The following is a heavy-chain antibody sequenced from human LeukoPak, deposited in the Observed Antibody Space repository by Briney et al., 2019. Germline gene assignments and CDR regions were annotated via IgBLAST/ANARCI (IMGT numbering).Heavy chain of an antibody. D-gene: IGHD3-3*01. V-gene: IGHV3-23*01. CDR2: ISGTGDST. CDR1: RFTFSSYA. Sequence: GGSLRLSCAASRFTFSSYAMSWVRQAPGKGLEWVSAISGTGDSTSYADSVKGRFTISRDNSKNTLYLQMNSLRAQDTAIYYCAKDFDFWSAYYRGDDCWGQGTLVTVSS. J-gene: IGHJ4*02. CDR3: AKDFDFWSAYYRGDDC.